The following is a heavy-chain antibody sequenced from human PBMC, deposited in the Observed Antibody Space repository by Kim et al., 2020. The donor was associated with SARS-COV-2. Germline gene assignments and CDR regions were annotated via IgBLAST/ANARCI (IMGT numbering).Heavy chain of an antibody. J-gene: IGHJ4*02. CDR1: GGSFSGYY. CDR3: ARGGVVLWFGEY. CDR2: INHSGST. D-gene: IGHD3-10*01. V-gene: IGHV4-34*01. Sequence: SETLSLTCAVYGGSFSGYYWSWIRQPPGKGLEWIGEINHSGSTNYNPSLKSRVTISVDTSKNQFSLKLSAVTAADTAVYYCARGGVVLWFGEYWGQGTLVTVSS.